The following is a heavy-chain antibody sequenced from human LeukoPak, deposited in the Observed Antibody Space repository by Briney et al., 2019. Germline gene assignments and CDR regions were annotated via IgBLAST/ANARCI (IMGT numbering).Heavy chain of an antibody. CDR2: IYSGGTT. V-gene: IGHV3-66*01. CDR1: GFTVSSNY. J-gene: IGHJ4*02. Sequence: PGGSLRLSCAASGFTVSSNYMNWVRQAPGKGLEWVSVIYSGGTTYYADSVKGRYIISRDNSKNTLSLQMNGLRAEDTAVYYCARDGPYSSSWYDDYWGQGTLVTVSS. D-gene: IGHD6-13*01. CDR3: ARDGPYSSSWYDDY.